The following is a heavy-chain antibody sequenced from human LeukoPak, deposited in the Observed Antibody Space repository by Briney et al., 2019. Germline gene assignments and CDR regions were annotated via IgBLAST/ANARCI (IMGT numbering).Heavy chain of an antibody. J-gene: IGHJ6*03. Sequence: GGSLRLSCAASGFTFSSYSMNWVRQAPGKGLEWVPSISSSSSYIYYADSVKGRFTISRDNAKNSLYLQMNSLRAEDTAVYYCARVGGASSSSTYYYYYYYMDVWGKGTTVTVSS. CDR3: ARVGGASSSSTYYYYYYYMDV. CDR1: GFTFSSYS. CDR2: ISSSSSYI. V-gene: IGHV3-21*01. D-gene: IGHD6-6*01.